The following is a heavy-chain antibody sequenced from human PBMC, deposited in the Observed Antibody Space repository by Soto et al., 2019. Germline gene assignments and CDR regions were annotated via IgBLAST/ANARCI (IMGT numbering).Heavy chain of an antibody. V-gene: IGHV1-69*06. CDR3: ARTDLSGYPPSNYYYYGMDV. CDR1: GGTFSIYA. CDR2: IIPIFGTA. D-gene: IGHD3-22*01. J-gene: IGHJ6*02. Sequence: GASVKVSCNASGGTFSIYAISWVRQSPGQGLEWLGGIIPIFGTANYAQKFQGRVTITADKSTSTAYMELSSLRSEDTAVYYCARTDLSGYPPSNYYYYGMDVWVPETLLVTVSS.